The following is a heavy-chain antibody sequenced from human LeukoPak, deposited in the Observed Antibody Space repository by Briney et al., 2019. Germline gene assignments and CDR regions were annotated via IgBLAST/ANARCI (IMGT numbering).Heavy chain of an antibody. CDR1: GGSISSYY. J-gene: IGHJ5*02. CDR3: ARHRAISGYDWSYNWFDP. D-gene: IGHD5-12*01. CDR2: IYYSGST. Sequence: SETLSLTCTVSGGSISSYYWSWIRQPPGKGLEWIGYIYYSGSTNYNPSLKSRVTISVDTSKNQFSLTLSSVTAADTAVYYCARHRAISGYDWSYNWFDPWGQGTLVTVSS. V-gene: IGHV4-59*08.